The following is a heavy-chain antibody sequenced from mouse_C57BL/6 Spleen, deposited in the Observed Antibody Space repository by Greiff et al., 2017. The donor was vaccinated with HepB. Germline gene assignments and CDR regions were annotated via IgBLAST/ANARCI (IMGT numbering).Heavy chain of an antibody. CDR3: ARSGPHYFDY. V-gene: IGHV1-82*01. J-gene: IGHJ2*01. CDR1: GYAFSSSW. CDR2: IYPGDGDT. Sequence: VKLMESGPELVKPGASVKISCKASGYAFSSSWMNWVKQRPGKGLEWIGRIYPGDGDTNYNGKFKGKATLTADKSSSTAYMQLSSLTSEDSAVYFCARSGPHYFDYWGQGTTLTVSS.